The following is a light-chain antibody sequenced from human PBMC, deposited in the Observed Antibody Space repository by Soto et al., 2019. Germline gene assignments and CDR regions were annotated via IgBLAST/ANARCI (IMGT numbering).Light chain of an antibody. V-gene: IGLV1-47*02. CDR2: SNN. Sequence: QSVLTQPPSASGTPGQRVTISCSGSRSSVGSNYVYWYQQLPGTAPKLLIYSNNQSPSGVPDRFSVSRSGTSASLAISGLRSEDEADYYCATWDVSLSAWLFGGGTKLTVL. J-gene: IGLJ3*02. CDR3: ATWDVSLSAWL. CDR1: RSSVGSNY.